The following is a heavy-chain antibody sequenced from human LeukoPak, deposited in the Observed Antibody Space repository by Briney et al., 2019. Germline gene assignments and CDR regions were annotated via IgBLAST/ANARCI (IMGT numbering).Heavy chain of an antibody. Sequence: GGSLRLSCAASGFTFSSYSMNWVRQAPGKGLEWVSSISSSSSYIYYADSVKGRFTISRDNSKNTLYLQMNSLRAEDTAVYYCAKDISLLRVVPAAIDYWGQGTLVTVSS. J-gene: IGHJ4*02. CDR2: ISSSSSYI. CDR1: GFTFSSYS. CDR3: AKDISLLRVVPAAIDY. D-gene: IGHD2-2*01. V-gene: IGHV3-21*01.